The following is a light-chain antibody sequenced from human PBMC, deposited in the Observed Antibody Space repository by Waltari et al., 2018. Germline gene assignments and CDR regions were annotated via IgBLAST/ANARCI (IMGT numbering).Light chain of an antibody. CDR2: NYN. V-gene: IGLV1-47*02. J-gene: IGLJ3*02. Sequence: QSVLTQPPSTSGTPGQRVTISCSGSSSNIGRNSVYWFQQLPGTAPKLLIYNYNQRPSGGPDRFAGSKSDTSASLAISGLRADDEAAYYCAAWDDSLSGRVFGGGTKLTVL. CDR3: AAWDDSLSGRV. CDR1: SSNIGRNS.